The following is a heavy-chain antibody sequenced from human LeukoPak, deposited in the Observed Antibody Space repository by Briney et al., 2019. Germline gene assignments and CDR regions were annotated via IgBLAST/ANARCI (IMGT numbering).Heavy chain of an antibody. CDR3: ARVVAAAGNNWFDP. CDR2: IHDSGST. Sequence: SETLSLTCAVSGGSIGSGGYSWSWIRQTPGKGLEWIAYIHDSGSTYYNPSLKSRVSISIDTSKNQFSLKLNSVTAADTAVYYCARVVAAAGNNWFDPWGQGTLVTVSS. V-gene: IGHV4-30-4*07. D-gene: IGHD6-13*01. J-gene: IGHJ5*02. CDR1: GGSIGSGGYS.